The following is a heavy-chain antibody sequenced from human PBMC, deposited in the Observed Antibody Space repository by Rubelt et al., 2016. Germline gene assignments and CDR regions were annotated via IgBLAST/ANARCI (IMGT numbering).Heavy chain of an antibody. D-gene: IGHD3-3*01. CDR1: GYTFTSYD. Sequence: QVQLVQSGAEVKKPGASVKVSCKASGYTFTSYDINWVRQATGQGLEWLGWMNPNSGNTGYAQKFQGRVTMTRDTSISTAYMELSSLRSEDTALYYCARMVNDFWSGYHNWFDPWGQGTLVTVSS. CDR3: ARMVNDFWSGYHNWFDP. V-gene: IGHV1-8*01. J-gene: IGHJ5*02. CDR2: MNPNSGNT.